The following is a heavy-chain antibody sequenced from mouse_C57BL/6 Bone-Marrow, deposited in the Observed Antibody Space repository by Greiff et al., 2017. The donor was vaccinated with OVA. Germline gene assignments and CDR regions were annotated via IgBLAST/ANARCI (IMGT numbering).Heavy chain of an antibody. D-gene: IGHD1-1*01. Sequence: QVQLQQSGAELAKPGASVKLSCKASGYTFTSYWMHWVKPRPGQGLEWIGYINPSSGYTKYNQKFKDKATLTADKSSSTAYMQLSSLPYEDSAVYYCAHYGRKGGYAMDYWGQGTSVTVSS. J-gene: IGHJ4*01. CDR3: AHYGRKGGYAMDY. V-gene: IGHV1-7*01. CDR1: GYTFTSYW. CDR2: INPSSGYT.